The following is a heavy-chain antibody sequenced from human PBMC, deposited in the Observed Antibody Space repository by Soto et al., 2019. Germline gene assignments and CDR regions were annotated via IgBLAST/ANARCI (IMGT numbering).Heavy chain of an antibody. CDR3: AKDVGQQLVLNYGMDV. V-gene: IGHV3-30*18. CDR1: GLTFRSFG. Sequence: QVQLVESGGGVIQPGTSLSLSCASSGLTFRSFGMYWVRQAPGKGLEWVAVVSYDGNHKYYADSVKGRFTVSRDNAKNMQYLQMNSLRGEDTAVYYCAKDVGQQLVLNYGMDVWGQGTTVTVSS. J-gene: IGHJ6*02. CDR2: VSYDGNHK. D-gene: IGHD6-13*01.